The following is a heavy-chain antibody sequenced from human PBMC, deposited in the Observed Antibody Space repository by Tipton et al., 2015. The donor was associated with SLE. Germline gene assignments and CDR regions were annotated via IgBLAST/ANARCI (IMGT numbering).Heavy chain of an antibody. CDR2: ISTYNGNT. CDR3: ARGRMTRYGFDI. D-gene: IGHD2-21*02. CDR1: GYTFSNYG. Sequence: LVQSGAEVKKAGASMKVSCKASGYTFSNYGICWVRQAPGQGLEWMGWISTYNGNTNSAQKLQGRVTMTTDTSTSTAYMELRSLRSDDTAVYYCARGRMTRYGFDIWGQGTMVTVSS. J-gene: IGHJ3*02. V-gene: IGHV1-18*01.